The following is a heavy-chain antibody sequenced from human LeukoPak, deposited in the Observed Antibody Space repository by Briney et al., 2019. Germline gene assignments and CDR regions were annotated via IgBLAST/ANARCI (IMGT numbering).Heavy chain of an antibody. CDR2: IYSGGST. CDR1: GFTVSSNY. J-gene: IGHJ4*02. CDR3: ARGIYGETDYFDY. V-gene: IGHV3-66*01. D-gene: IGHD4-17*01. Sequence: PGGSLRLSCAASGFTVSSNYMSWVRQAPGKGLEWVSVIYSGGSTYYADSVKGRFTISRDNSKNTLYLQMNSLRAEDTAVYYCARGIYGETDYFDYWGQGTLVTVSS.